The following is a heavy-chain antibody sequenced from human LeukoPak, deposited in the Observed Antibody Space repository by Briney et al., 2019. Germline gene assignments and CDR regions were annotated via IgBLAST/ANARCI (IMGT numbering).Heavy chain of an antibody. CDR2: IRYDGSNK. CDR3: ARGRKQQLVLLGWYYYMDV. J-gene: IGHJ6*03. D-gene: IGHD6-13*01. V-gene: IGHV3-30*02. CDR1: GFTFSSYG. Sequence: GGSLRLSCAASGFTFSSYGMHWVRQAPGKGLEWVAFIRYDGSNKYYADSVKGRFTISRDNSKNTLYLQMNSLRAEDTAVYYCARGRKQQLVLLGWYYYMDVWGKGTTVTVSS.